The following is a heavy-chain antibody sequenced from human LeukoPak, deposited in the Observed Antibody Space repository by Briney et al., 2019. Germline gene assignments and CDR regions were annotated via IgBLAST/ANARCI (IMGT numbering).Heavy chain of an antibody. CDR1: GYTFTGYY. D-gene: IGHD3-22*01. V-gene: IGHV1-2*02. Sequence: ASVKVSCKASGYTFTGYYMHWVRQAPGQGLEWMGWINPNSGGTNYAQKFQGRVTMTRDTSISTAYMELSRLRSDDTAVCYCARASHYYDSSGYYVFDYWGQGTLVTVSS. CDR2: INPNSGGT. J-gene: IGHJ4*02. CDR3: ARASHYYDSSGYYVFDY.